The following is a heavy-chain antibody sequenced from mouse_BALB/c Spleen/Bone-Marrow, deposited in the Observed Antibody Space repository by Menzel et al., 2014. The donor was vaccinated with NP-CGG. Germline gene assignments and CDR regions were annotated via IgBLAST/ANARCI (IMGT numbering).Heavy chain of an antibody. D-gene: IGHD1-1*01. CDR2: IYPGDGST. CDR1: GYTFTSYF. Sequence: QVQLQQPGPELVKPGASVKMSCKASGYTFTSYFIHWVKQRPGQGLEWIGWIYPGDGSTKYNEKFKGKTTLTADKSSSTAYMLLSSLTSEDSAIYFCARRDYYYGSGRAWFAYWGQGTLVTVSA. V-gene: IGHV1S56*01. CDR3: ARRDYYYGSGRAWFAY. J-gene: IGHJ3*01.